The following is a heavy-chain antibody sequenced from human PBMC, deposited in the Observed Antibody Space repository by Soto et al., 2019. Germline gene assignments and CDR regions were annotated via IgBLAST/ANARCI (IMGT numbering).Heavy chain of an antibody. CDR2: ISYDAKRE. Sequence: QVQLVESGGGVVHPGGSLRLSCAASRVTFSNSGIPWVRQAPGKGLEWLAVISYDAKREYFADSVRGRFTVSRDNSGDTLYLQMNTLRPEDTAVYYCARDRHFYDSNGDLAFDMWGQGTMVTVSS. J-gene: IGHJ3*02. CDR3: ARDRHFYDSNGDLAFDM. CDR1: RVTFSNSG. D-gene: IGHD3-22*01. V-gene: IGHV3-30*03.